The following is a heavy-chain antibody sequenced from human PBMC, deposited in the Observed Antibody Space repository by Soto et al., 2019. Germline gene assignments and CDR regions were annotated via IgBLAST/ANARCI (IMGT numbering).Heavy chain of an antibody. CDR2: ISSSGSTI. CDR3: ARDHIDWLLTPAPK. V-gene: IGHV3-11*01. D-gene: IGHD3-9*01. J-gene: IGHJ4*02. Sequence: GGSLRLSCAASGFTFSDYYMSWIRQAPGKGLEWVSYISSSGSTIYYADSVKGRFTISRDNAKNSLYLQMNSLRAEDTAVYYCARDHIDWLLTPAPKWGQGTLVTVSS. CDR1: GFTFSDYY.